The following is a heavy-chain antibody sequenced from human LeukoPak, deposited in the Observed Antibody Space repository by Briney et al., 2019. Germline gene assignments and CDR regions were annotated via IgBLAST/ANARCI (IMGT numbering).Heavy chain of an antibody. Sequence: ASVKVSCKASGYIFTSYYMYWVRQAPGQGLEWMGWINTNTGNPTYAQGFTGRYAFSLDTSVSTAYLQISGLQADDTAVYYCGRDPKLGIRGYTYGYIDYWGQGTLVTVSS. V-gene: IGHV7-4-1*02. D-gene: IGHD5-18*01. CDR1: GYIFTSYY. CDR2: INTNTGNP. CDR3: GRDPKLGIRGYTYGYIDY. J-gene: IGHJ4*02.